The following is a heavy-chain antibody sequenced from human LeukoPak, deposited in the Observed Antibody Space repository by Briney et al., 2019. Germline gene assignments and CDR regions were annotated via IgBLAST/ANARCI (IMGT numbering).Heavy chain of an antibody. J-gene: IGHJ4*02. CDR1: GDSISNYY. Sequence: SETLSLTCTVSGDSISNYYGSWIRQPAGKGLEWIGRIYTSGSTNYNPSLKSRVTVSVDTSKNQFSLKLSSVTAADTAVYYCAREGRRLVRTYYFDYWGQGTLVTVSS. CDR2: IYTSGST. D-gene: IGHD3-10*01. V-gene: IGHV4-4*07. CDR3: AREGRRLVRTYYFDY.